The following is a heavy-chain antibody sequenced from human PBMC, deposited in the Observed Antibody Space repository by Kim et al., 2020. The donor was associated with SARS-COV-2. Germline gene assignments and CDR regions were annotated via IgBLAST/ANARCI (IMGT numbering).Heavy chain of an antibody. CDR1: GGSISSSSYY. V-gene: IGHV4-39*07. CDR3: ARDYCSSTSCYFSYYYYYYGMDV. J-gene: IGHJ6*02. CDR2: IYYSGST. D-gene: IGHD2-2*01. Sequence: SETLSLTCTVSGGSISSSSYYWGWIRQPPGKGLEWIGSIYYSGSTYYNPSLKSRVTISVDTSKNQFSLKLSSVTAADTAVYYCARDYCSSTSCYFSYYYYYYGMDVWSRGATVTVSS.